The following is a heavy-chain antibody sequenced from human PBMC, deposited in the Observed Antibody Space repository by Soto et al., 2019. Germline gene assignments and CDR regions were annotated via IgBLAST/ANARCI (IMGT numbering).Heavy chain of an antibody. V-gene: IGHV4-30-4*01. D-gene: IGHD3-3*01. CDR3: AREGRNTIFGVVIMTGRTGDGMDV. CDR2: IYYSGST. J-gene: IGHJ6*02. CDR1: GGSISSGDYY. Sequence: QVQLQESGPGLVKPSQTLSLTCTVSGGSISSGDYYWSWIRQPPGKGLEWIGYIYYSGSTYYNPSLKSRVTISVDTSKNQFSLKLSSVTAADTAVYYCAREGRNTIFGVVIMTGRTGDGMDVWGQGTTVTVSS.